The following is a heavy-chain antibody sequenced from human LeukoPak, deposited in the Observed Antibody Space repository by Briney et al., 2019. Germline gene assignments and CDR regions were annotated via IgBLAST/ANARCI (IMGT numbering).Heavy chain of an antibody. Sequence: GASLRLSCAASGFTFSSYAMSWVRQAPGKGLEWVSAISGSGGSTYYADSVKGRFTISRDNSKNTLYLQMNSLRAEDTAVYYSAKDGRRYDFWSGSDYWGQGTLVTVSS. J-gene: IGHJ4*02. CDR1: GFTFSSYA. V-gene: IGHV3-23*01. D-gene: IGHD3-3*01. CDR3: AKDGRRYDFWSGSDY. CDR2: ISGSGGST.